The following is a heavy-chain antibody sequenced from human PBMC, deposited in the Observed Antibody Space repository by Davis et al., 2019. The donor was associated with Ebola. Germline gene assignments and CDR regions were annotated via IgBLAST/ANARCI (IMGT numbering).Heavy chain of an antibody. CDR3: ARDNEGYCSSTSCYGTDYYYYGMDV. CDR1: GGTFSSYA. CDR2: IIPIFGTA. J-gene: IGHJ6*02. Sequence: AASVKVSCEASGGTFSSYAISWVRQAPGQGLEWMGGIIPIFGTANYAQKFQGRVTITADESTSTAYMELSSLRSEDTAVYYCARDNEGYCSSTSCYGTDYYYYGMDVWGQGTTVTVSS. D-gene: IGHD2-2*01. V-gene: IGHV1-69*13.